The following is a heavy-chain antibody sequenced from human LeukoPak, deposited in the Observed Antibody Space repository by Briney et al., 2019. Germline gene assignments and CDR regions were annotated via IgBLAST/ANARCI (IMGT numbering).Heavy chain of an antibody. J-gene: IGHJ4*02. CDR2: INPNSGGT. CDR1: GYTFTGYY. D-gene: IGHD6-19*01. V-gene: IGHV1-2*02. Sequence: ASVKVSCQASGYTFTGYYMHWVRQAPGQGLEWMGGINPNSGGTNYAQKFQGRVTMTRDTSISTAYMELSRLRSDDTAVYYCARATPGIAVANYWGQGTLVTVSS. CDR3: ARATPGIAVANY.